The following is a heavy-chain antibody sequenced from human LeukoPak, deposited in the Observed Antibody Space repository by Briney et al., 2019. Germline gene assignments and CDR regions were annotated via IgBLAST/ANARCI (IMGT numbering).Heavy chain of an antibody. V-gene: IGHV3-7*03. Sequence: GGSLRLSCVASGFTFSSYWMSWVRQAPGKGLEWVANIKQDGSEKYYVDSVKGRFTISRDNAKNSLYLEMNSLRREDTALYYCAKWSGYFDWFQRDWGQGTRVTVSS. D-gene: IGHD3-9*01. CDR1: GFTFSSYW. J-gene: IGHJ4*02. CDR3: AKWSGYFDWFQRD. CDR2: IKQDGSEK.